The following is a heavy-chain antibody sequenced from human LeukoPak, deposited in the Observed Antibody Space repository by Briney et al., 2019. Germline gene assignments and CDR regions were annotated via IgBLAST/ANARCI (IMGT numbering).Heavy chain of an antibody. CDR1: GGPISRSGYY. V-gene: IGHV4-39*01. J-gene: IGHJ6*02. D-gene: IGHD3-16*01. CDR3: ARLGGSYGMDV. CDR2: IFFSGTT. Sequence: PSETLSLTCTVSGGPISRSGYYWGWIRQPPGKGLEWIASIFFSGTTYYTPSLKSRLTISVGTSKNQFSLQLSSVTAADTAVYYCARLGGSYGMDVWGQGTTVTVSS.